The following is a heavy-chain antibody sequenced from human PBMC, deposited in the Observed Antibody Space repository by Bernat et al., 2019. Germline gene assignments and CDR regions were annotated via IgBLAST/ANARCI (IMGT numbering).Heavy chain of an antibody. D-gene: IGHD3-10*01. CDR1: GFTFSSYA. V-gene: IGHV3-30-3*01. CDR2: ISYDGSNK. J-gene: IGHJ4*02. CDR3: ARDPLGPMGAALVHFDY. Sequence: QVQLVESGGGVVQPGRSLRLSCAASGFTFSSYAMHWVRQAPGKGLEWVAVISYDGSNKYYADSVKGRFTISRDNSKNTLYLQMNSLRAEDTAVYYCARDPLGPMGAALVHFDYWGQGTLVTVSS.